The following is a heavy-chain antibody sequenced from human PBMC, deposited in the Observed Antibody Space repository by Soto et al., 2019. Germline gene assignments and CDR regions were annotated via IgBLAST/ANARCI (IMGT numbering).Heavy chain of an antibody. Sequence: QVQLQESGPGLAKPSETLSLTCTVSSASFTVYYWSWIRQPPGKGLEWIGYIYYSGSTSYNPALTSRVTLSADTSKNQFSLKLRSVTAADTAVYYCARDAGGPGDYWGQGVLVTVSS. CDR3: ARDAGGPGDY. J-gene: IGHJ4*02. CDR1: SASFTVYY. CDR2: IYYSGST. D-gene: IGHD2-15*01. V-gene: IGHV4-59*01.